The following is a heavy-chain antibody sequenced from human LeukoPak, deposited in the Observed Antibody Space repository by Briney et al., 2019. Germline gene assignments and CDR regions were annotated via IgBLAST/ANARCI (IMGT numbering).Heavy chain of an antibody. J-gene: IGHJ4*02. Sequence: PGGSLRLSCAASGFTFSDYYMSWIRQAPGKGLEWVSAISGSGGSTYYADSVKGRFTISRDNSKNTLYLQMNSLRAEDTAVYYCAKDQWELLAGDYWGQGSLVTVSS. CDR3: AKDQWELLAGDY. V-gene: IGHV3-23*01. CDR2: ISGSGGST. D-gene: IGHD1-26*01. CDR1: GFTFSDYY.